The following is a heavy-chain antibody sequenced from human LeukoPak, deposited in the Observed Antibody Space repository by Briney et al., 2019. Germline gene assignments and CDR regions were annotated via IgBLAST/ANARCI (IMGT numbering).Heavy chain of an antibody. CDR1: GYSISSGYY. D-gene: IGHD1-1*01. J-gene: IGHJ5*02. CDR3: ARARTTKNWFDP. V-gene: IGHV4-38-2*02. Sequence: PSETLSLTCTVSGYSISSGYYWGWIRQPPGKGLEWIGSIYYSGSTYYNPSLKSRVTISVDTSKNQFSLKLSSVTAADTAVYYCARARTTKNWFDPWGQGTLVTVSS. CDR2: IYYSGST.